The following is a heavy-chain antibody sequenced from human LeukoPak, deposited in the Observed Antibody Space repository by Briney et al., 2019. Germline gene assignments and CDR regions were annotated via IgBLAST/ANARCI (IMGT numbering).Heavy chain of an antibody. Sequence: GSLRLXXAASGFXXTSYSMNWVRQAPGKGLEWVSTISGGGGSTYYADSVKGRFTISRDNSKNTLYLQVNSLRAEDTAVYYCAKGGKWDVTPFDYWGQGTLVTVSS. D-gene: IGHD1-26*01. J-gene: IGHJ4*02. CDR2: ISGGGGST. CDR3: AKGGKWDVTPFDY. CDR1: GFXXTSYS. V-gene: IGHV3-23*01.